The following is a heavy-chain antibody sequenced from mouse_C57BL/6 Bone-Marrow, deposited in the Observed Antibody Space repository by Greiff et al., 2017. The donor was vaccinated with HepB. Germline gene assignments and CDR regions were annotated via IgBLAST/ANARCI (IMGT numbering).Heavy chain of an antibody. CDR2: ISYDGSN. J-gene: IGHJ3*01. CDR1: GYSITSGYY. V-gene: IGHV3-6*01. CDR3: ARAPRFAY. Sequence: EVKVEESGPGLVKPSQSLSLTCSVTGYSITSGYYWNWIRQFPGNKLEWMGYISYDGSNNYNPSLKNRISITRDTSKNQFFLKLNSVTTEDTATYYCARAPRFAYWGQGTLVTVSA.